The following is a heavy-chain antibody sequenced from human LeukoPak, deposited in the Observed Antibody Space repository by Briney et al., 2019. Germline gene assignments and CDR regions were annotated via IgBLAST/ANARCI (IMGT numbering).Heavy chain of an antibody. D-gene: IGHD3-10*01. Sequence: SSQTLSLTCTVSGGSISSGSYYWSWIRQPAGKGLEWIGRIYTSGSTNYNPSLKSRVTISVDTSKNQFSLKLSSVTAADTAVYCCARAPLAVRGVGSWFDPWGQGTLVTVSS. CDR3: ARAPLAVRGVGSWFDP. CDR2: IYTSGST. J-gene: IGHJ5*02. CDR1: GGSISSGSYY. V-gene: IGHV4-61*02.